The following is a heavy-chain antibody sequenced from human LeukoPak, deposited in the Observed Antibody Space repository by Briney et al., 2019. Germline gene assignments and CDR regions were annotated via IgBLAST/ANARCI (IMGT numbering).Heavy chain of an antibody. CDR3: AKGIGSGSYDY. D-gene: IGHD1-26*01. J-gene: IGHJ4*02. V-gene: IGHV3-23*01. Sequence: SGGTLRLSCAASGFTFSSYGMSWVRQAPGKGLEWVSAISGSGGSTYYADSVKGRFTISRDNSKNTLYLQMNSLRAEDTAVYYCAKGIGSGSYDYWGQGTLVTVSS. CDR2: ISGSGGST. CDR1: GFTFSSYG.